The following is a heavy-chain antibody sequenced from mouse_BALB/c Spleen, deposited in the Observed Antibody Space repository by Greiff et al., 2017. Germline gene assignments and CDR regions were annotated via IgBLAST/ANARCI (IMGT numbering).Heavy chain of an antibody. Sequence: DVMLVESGPSLVKPSQTLSLTCSVTGDSITSGYWNWIRKFPGNKLEYMGYISYSGSTYYNPSLKSRISITRDTSKNQYYLQLNSVTTEDTATYYCARSGGWDVYAMDYWGQGTSVTVSS. CDR2: ISYSGST. CDR3: ARSGGWDVYAMDY. J-gene: IGHJ4*01. D-gene: IGHD4-1*01. V-gene: IGHV3-8*02. CDR1: GDSITSGY.